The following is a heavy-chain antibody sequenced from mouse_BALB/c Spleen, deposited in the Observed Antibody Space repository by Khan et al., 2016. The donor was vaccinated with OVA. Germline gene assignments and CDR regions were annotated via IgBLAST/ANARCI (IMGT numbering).Heavy chain of an antibody. V-gene: IGHV3-2*02. J-gene: IGHJ2*01. CDR2: ISYSGRT. Sequence: EVQLVESGPGLVNPSQSLSLTCTVTGYSITSDYAWNWIRQFPGNKLEWMGYISYSGRTSYNPSLKSRISITRDTSKNQVFLQLNSVTTEDTASYFCARSVTITTVVATDFEYWGQGTTLTVSS. CDR1: GYSITSDYA. D-gene: IGHD1-1*01. CDR3: ARSVTITTVVATDFEY.